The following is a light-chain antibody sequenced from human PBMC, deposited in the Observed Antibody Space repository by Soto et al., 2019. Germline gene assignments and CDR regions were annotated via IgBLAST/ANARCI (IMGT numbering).Light chain of an antibody. Sequence: EIVLTQSPATLSLSPGERATLSCRASQSVSSYLAWYQQKPGQAPRLLIYDASNRATGIPARFSGSGSGTDFTLTISSREPEDFAVYYCQQLSNWPPIFTFGTGTKVDIK. J-gene: IGKJ3*01. CDR2: DAS. CDR3: QQLSNWPPIFT. V-gene: IGKV3-11*01. CDR1: QSVSSY.